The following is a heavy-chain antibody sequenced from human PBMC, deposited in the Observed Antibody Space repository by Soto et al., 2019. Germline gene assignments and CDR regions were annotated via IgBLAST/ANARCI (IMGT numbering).Heavy chain of an antibody. V-gene: IGHV3-23*01. CDR3: AKGSVWITFGGVGAYFDS. CDR1: GFTFSNYA. D-gene: IGHD3-16*01. CDR2: SSGSGDST. J-gene: IGHJ4*02. Sequence: EVQLLESGGGLAQPGGSLRLSCAASGFTFSNYAMNWVRQAPGKGLEWVSASSGSGDSTYYADSVKGRFTISRDNSKNTRYLQMNNLRAEDTAVYYCAKGSVWITFGGVGAYFDSWGQGTLVTVSS.